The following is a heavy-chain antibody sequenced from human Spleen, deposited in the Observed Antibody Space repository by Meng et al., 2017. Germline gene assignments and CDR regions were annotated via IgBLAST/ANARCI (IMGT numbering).Heavy chain of an antibody. CDR2: ISHSRCT. J-gene: IGHJ4*02. V-gene: IGHV4-34*01. CDR3: ARGPTTMAHDFYY. D-gene: IGHD4-11*01. CDR1: DASSSDYY. Sequence: QVQLQQRGAVLLKPSAALLLPSALSDASSSDYYWSWIRQPPWKGLDWIGEISHSRCTNYNPSLESRATITVDTSQNNLSLKLSSVTAADSAVYYCARGPTTMAHDFYYWGQGTLVTVSS.